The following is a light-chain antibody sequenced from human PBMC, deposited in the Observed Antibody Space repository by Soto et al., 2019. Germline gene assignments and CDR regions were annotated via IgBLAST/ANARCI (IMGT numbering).Light chain of an antibody. CDR3: QQYDASPT. CDR1: QSVSRSY. V-gene: IGKV3-20*01. CDR2: GVS. J-gene: IGKJ1*01. Sequence: EIVLTQSPGTLSLSPGERATLSCRASQSVSRSYLAWYQQKPRQAPRLLIYGVSSRATGIPDRFSGSGSGTDFTLIISRLEPEDFAVYHCQQYDASPTFGQGTKVEIK.